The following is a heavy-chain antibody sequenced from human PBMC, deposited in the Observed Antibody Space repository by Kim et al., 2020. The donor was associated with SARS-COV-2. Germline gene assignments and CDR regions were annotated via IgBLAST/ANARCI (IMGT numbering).Heavy chain of an antibody. J-gene: IGHJ3*02. V-gene: IGHV1-18*04. CDR2: ISAYNGNT. CDR3: ARGCSSTSCYKRYAFDI. CDR1: GYTFTSYG. D-gene: IGHD2-2*02. Sequence: ASVKVSCKASGYTFTSYGISWVRQAPGQGLEWMGWISAYNGNTNYAQKLQGRVTMTTDTSTSTAYMELMSLRSDDTAVYYCARGCSSTSCYKRYAFDIWGQGTMVTVSS.